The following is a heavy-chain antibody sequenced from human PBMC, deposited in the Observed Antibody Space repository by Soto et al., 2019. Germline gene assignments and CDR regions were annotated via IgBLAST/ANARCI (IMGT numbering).Heavy chain of an antibody. Sequence: PLETLSLTCTVSGGSISSYYLSWIRQPPGKGLEWIGYIYYSGSTNYNPSLKSRVTISVDTSKNQFSLKLSSVTAADTAVYYCARDGGGRVATNYYYYYGMDVWGQGTTVTVS. D-gene: IGHD5-12*01. CDR3: ARDGGGRVATNYYYYYGMDV. V-gene: IGHV4-59*01. CDR2: IYYSGST. J-gene: IGHJ6*02. CDR1: GGSISSYY.